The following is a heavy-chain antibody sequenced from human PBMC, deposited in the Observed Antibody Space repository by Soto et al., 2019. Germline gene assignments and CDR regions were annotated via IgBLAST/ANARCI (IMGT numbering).Heavy chain of an antibody. V-gene: IGHV3-74*01. CDR1: GFTFSSYW. J-gene: IGHJ4*02. CDR3: AREAAAGTFDY. D-gene: IGHD6-13*01. Sequence: EVQLVESGGGLVQPGGSLRLSCAASGFTFSSYWMYWVRQVPGKGLVWVSRINNDESSTSYADSVKGRFTISRDNAKNTLYLQMNSLRAEDKAVYYCAREAAAGTFDYWGQGTLVTVSS. CDR2: INNDESST.